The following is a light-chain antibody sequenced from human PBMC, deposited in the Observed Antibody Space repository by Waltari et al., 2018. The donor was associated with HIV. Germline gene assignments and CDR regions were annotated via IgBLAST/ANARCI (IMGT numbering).Light chain of an antibody. CDR3: QSYDSSLSGSYV. V-gene: IGLV1-40*01. CDR1: SSNIGAGYV. J-gene: IGLJ1*01. Sequence: QSVLTQPPSVSGAPGQRVTISCTGTSSNIGAGYVVDWYQQLPGTAPKLLIYGNSNRPSGVPDRFSGSKSGTSASLAITGLQAEDEADYYCQSYDSSLSGSYVFGTGTKVTVL. CDR2: GNS.